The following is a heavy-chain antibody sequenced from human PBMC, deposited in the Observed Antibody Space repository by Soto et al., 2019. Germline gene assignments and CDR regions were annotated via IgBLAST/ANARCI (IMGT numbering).Heavy chain of an antibody. CDR1: GFTLSGRS. J-gene: IGHJ6*04. D-gene: IGHD3-10*01. V-gene: IGHV3-74*01. Sequence: EVQLVESGGGLVQPGGSLRLSCAASGFTLSGRSMHWVRQAPGKGLVWVSGIDNAGTDSTYADAVKGRFTSSRDNAKNMLYLQMNSCRVEDTAVYYCARGWFGPDVWGKGTTVTVSS. CDR3: ARGWFGPDV. CDR2: IDNAGTDS.